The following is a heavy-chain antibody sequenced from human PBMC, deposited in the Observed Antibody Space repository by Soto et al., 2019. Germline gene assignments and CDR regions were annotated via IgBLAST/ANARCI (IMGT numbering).Heavy chain of an antibody. CDR2: ISYDGSNK. CDR1: GFTFSSYA. V-gene: IGHV3-30-3*01. CDR3: ARAPSVLMVYAAGSWFDS. J-gene: IGHJ5*01. D-gene: IGHD2-8*01. Sequence: GGSLRLSCAASGFTFSSYAMHWVRQAPGKGLEWVAVISYDGSNKYYADSVKGRFTISRDNSKNTVYLQMNSLRAEDTAAYYCARAPSVLMVYAAGSWFDSWGQGTLVTVSS.